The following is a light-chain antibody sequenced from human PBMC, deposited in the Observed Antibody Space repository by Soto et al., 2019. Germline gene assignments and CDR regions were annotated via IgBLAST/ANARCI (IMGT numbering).Light chain of an antibody. V-gene: IGLV2-11*01. CDR3: CSYAGSYTVV. J-gene: IGLJ2*01. CDR2: DVS. CDR1: SSDVGGYNY. Sequence: HSALTQPHSVSGSPGQSVTISCTGTSSDVGGYNYVSWYQQHPGKAPKLMIYDVSKRPSGVPDRFSGSKSGNTASLTISGLQAEDGADYYCCSYAGSYTVVFGGGTKVTVL.